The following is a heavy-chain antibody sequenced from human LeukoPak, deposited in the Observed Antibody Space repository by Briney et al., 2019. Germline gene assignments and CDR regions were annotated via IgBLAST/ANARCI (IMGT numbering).Heavy chain of an antibody. J-gene: IGHJ4*02. V-gene: IGHV3-23*01. CDR1: GFTLSTYA. Sequence: AGGSLRLSGAASGFTLSTYAMSWVRQTPGKGLEWVAATSSSDAGTYHADSVRGRFTISRDNSKNTLYLQMNSLRAEDAAVYFCAKAPVTSCRGAYCYPFDSWGQGTLVTVSS. CDR2: TSSSDAGT. D-gene: IGHD2-21*01. CDR3: AKAPVTSCRGAYCYPFDS.